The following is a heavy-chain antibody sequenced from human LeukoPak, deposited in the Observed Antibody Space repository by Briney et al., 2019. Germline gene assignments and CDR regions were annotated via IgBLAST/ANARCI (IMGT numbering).Heavy chain of an antibody. CDR1: GSIFSTYG. J-gene: IGHJ4*02. Sequence: PGGSLRLSCAGSGSIFSTYGMHWVRQAPGKGLEWVAVISNDGNIKFYADSVRGRFTISRDNAKNSLYLQMNSLRAEDTAVYYCARVTLGTYYLDYWGQGTLVTVSS. CDR2: ISNDGNIK. V-gene: IGHV3-30*03. D-gene: IGHD3-16*01. CDR3: ARVTLGTYYLDY.